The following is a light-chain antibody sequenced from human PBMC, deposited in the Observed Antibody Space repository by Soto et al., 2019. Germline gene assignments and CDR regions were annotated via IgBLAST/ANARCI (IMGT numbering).Light chain of an antibody. V-gene: IGKV3D-11*01. CDR3: KQRSKWHPSIT. CDR1: PPVRRN. J-gene: IGKJ5*01. CDR2: DIS. Sequence: QSPATLSSSHGASSTLSCMASPPVRRNLAWYQQRPGQAPRLLIYDISNRATGVPARFSGSGSGTEFTLTISSLEPEDFAFYYCKQRSKWHPSITFGQGTRLEIK.